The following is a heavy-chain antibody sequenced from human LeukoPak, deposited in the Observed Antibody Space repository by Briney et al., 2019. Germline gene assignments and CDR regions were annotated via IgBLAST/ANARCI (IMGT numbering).Heavy chain of an antibody. Sequence: SETLSLTCAVYGGSFSGYYWSWIRQPPGKGLEWIGEINHSGSTNYNPSLKSRVTISVDTSKNQFSLKLSPVTAADTAVYYCARGRPKQWLVIGATKFDYWGQGTLVTVSS. CDR2: INHSGST. J-gene: IGHJ4*02. V-gene: IGHV4-34*01. CDR3: ARGRPKQWLVIGATKFDY. CDR1: GGSFSGYY. D-gene: IGHD6-19*01.